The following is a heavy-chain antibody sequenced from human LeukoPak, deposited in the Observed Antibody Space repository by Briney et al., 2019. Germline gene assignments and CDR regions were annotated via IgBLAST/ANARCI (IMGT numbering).Heavy chain of an antibody. CDR1: GFTLSRYG. Sequence: GGSLRLSCAASGFTLSRYGMHWVRQAPGKGLEWVAFIRYDGSNKYYADSVRGRFTISRDNSKNMLYLEMNSLSTEDTAVYYCAKVRYCSGVNCYPDDNWGQGTLVTVSS. CDR3: AKVRYCSGVNCYPDDN. CDR2: IRYDGSNK. J-gene: IGHJ4*02. V-gene: IGHV3-30*02. D-gene: IGHD2-15*01.